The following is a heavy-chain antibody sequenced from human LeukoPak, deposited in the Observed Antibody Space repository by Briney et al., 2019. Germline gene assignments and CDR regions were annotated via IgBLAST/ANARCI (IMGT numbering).Heavy chain of an antibody. V-gene: IGHV3-11*01. D-gene: IGHD1-26*01. J-gene: IGHJ4*02. CDR3: ARETGSGSYLLDY. Sequence: GGSLRLSCAASGFTFSDYYMSWIRQAPGKGLEWVSYISSRSSAIYYADSVKGRFTISRDNAENSLFLQMNSLRAEDTAVYYCARETGSGSYLLDYWGQGTLVIVSS. CDR1: GFTFSDYY. CDR2: ISSRSSAI.